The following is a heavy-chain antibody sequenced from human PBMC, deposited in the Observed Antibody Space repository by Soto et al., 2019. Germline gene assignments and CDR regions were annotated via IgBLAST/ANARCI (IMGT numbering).Heavy chain of an antibody. V-gene: IGHV1-69*13. CDR1: GGTFSSYA. Sequence: GASVKVSCKASGGTFSSYAISWVRQAPGQGLEWMGGIIPIFGTANYAQKFQGRVTITADESTSTAYMELSSMRSEDTAVYYCARVVIVVVPAAIPDYYSYGMDVWGQGTTVTVSS. J-gene: IGHJ6*02. CDR2: IIPIFGTA. CDR3: ARVVIVVVPAAIPDYYSYGMDV. D-gene: IGHD2-2*02.